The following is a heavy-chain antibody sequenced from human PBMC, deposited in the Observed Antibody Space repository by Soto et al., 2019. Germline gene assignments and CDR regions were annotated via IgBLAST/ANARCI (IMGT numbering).Heavy chain of an antibody. CDR1: GGSISSGDYY. V-gene: IGHV4-30-4*01. CDR2: IYYSGST. CDR3: ARDPDCSSTSCYAGGMDV. J-gene: IGHJ6*02. Sequence: QVQLQESGPGLVKPSQTLSLTCTVSGGSISSGDYYWSWIRQPPGKGLEWIGYIYYSGSTYHNPSLKSRVTISVDTSKNQFSLKLSSVTAADTAVYYCARDPDCSSTSCYAGGMDVWGQGTTVTVSS. D-gene: IGHD2-2*01.